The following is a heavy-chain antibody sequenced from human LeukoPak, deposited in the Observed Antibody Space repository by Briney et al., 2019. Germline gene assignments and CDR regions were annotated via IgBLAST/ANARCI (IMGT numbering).Heavy chain of an antibody. CDR2: IRYDGSNK. D-gene: IGHD3-22*01. CDR1: GFTFSSYG. Sequence: GGSLRLSCAASGFTFSSYGMHWVRQAPGKGLEWVAFIRYDGSNKYYADSVKGRFTISRDNSKNTLYLQMNSLRAEDTAVYYCARDRGYYDSSGPDYWGQGTLVTVSS. V-gene: IGHV3-30*02. CDR3: ARDRGYYDSSGPDY. J-gene: IGHJ4*02.